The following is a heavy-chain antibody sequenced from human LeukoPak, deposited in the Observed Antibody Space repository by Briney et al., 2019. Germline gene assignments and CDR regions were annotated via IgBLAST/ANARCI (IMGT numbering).Heavy chain of an antibody. V-gene: IGHV1-2*02. J-gene: IGHJ3*02. D-gene: IGHD3-22*01. Sequence: ASVKVSCKASGYTFTGYYMHWVRQAPGQGLEWMGWINPNSGGTNYAQKFQGRVTMTRDTSISTAYMELSRLRSYDTAVYYCARDSAEDYYDSSGYYQSDAFDIWGQGTMVTVSS. CDR2: INPNSGGT. CDR1: GYTFTGYY. CDR3: ARDSAEDYYDSSGYYQSDAFDI.